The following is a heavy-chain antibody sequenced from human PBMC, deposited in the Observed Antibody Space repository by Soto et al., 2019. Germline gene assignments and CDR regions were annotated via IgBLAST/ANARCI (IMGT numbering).Heavy chain of an antibody. CDR3: ARDSGYSIGYYYYGMDV. D-gene: IGHD4-4*01. CDR1: GGFISSYY. Sequence: GGFISSYYWSWVRQTTGKGLEWIGYIYYSGSTNYNPSLKSRVTVSVDTSKNQFSLKLSSVTAADTAVYYCARDSGYSIGYYYYGMDVWGQGTTVTVSS. V-gene: IGHV4-59*01. J-gene: IGHJ6*02. CDR2: IYYSGST.